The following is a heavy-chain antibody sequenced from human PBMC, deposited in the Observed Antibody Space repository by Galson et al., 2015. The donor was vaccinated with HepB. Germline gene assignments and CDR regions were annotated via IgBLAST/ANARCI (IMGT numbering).Heavy chain of an antibody. CDR3: AGILYCSGGSCYSPTFGWFDP. CDR2: ISSSSSYI. D-gene: IGHD2-15*01. Sequence: SLRLSCAASGFTFSSYSMNWVRQAPGKGLEWVSSISSSSSYIYYADSVKGRFTISRDNAKNSLYLQMNSLRAEDTAVYYCAGILYCSGGSCYSPTFGWFDPWGQGTLVAVSS. CDR1: GFTFSSYS. V-gene: IGHV3-21*01. J-gene: IGHJ5*02.